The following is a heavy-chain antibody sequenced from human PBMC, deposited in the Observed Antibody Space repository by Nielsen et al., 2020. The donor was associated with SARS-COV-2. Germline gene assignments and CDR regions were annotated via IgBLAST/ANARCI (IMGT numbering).Heavy chain of an antibody. D-gene: IGHD7-27*01. Sequence: SETLSLTCAVSGGSISSNNWWSWIRQSPGKGLEWIGEINHSGSTNYNPSLKSRVTISVDTSKDQFSLRLTSLTAADTAVYYCAREHWGSRYYGMDVWGQGTTVTVSS. CDR1: GGSISSNNW. CDR3: AREHWGSRYYGMDV. V-gene: IGHV4-4*02. CDR2: INHSGST. J-gene: IGHJ6*02.